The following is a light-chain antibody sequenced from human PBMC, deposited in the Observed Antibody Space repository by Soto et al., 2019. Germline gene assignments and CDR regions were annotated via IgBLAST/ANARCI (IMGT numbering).Light chain of an antibody. J-gene: IGKJ1*01. Sequence: EIVLTQSPGTLSLSPGERATLSCMASQSVSSNYLAWYQQKPGQAPRLLIYAASSRATGIPDRFSGSGSGTDFTLTISRLEPEDFAVYYCQQYGSSPRTFGQGTKVDIK. CDR1: QSVSSNY. V-gene: IGKV3-20*01. CDR2: AAS. CDR3: QQYGSSPRT.